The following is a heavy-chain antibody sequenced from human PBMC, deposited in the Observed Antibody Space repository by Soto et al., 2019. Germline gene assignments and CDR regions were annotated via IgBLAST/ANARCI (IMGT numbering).Heavy chain of an antibody. CDR2: INPSGGST. CDR3: ARGKYYYDSSGYYIPGY. CDR1: GYTFTSYY. J-gene: IGHJ4*02. Sequence: ASVKVSCKASGYTFTSYYMHWVRQAPGQGLEWMGIINPSGGSTSYAQKFQGRVTMTRDTSTSTVYMELSGLRSEDTAVYYCARGKYYYDSSGYYIPGYWGQGTLVTVSS. V-gene: IGHV1-46*03. D-gene: IGHD3-22*01.